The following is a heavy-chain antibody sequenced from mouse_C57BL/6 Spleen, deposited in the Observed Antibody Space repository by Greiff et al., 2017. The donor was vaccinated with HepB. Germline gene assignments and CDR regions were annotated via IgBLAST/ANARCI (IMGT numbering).Heavy chain of an antibody. V-gene: IGHV1-59*01. J-gene: IGHJ1*03. Sequence: QVQLQQPGAELVRPGTSVKLSCKASGYTFTSYWMHWVKQRPGQGLEWIGVIDPSDSYTNYNQKFKGKATLTVDTSSSTAYMQLSSLTSEDSAVYYCARRDYYYYGSSHWYFDVWGTGTTVTVSS. CDR2: IDPSDSYT. CDR1: GYTFTSYW. D-gene: IGHD1-1*01. CDR3: ARRDYYYYGSSHWYFDV.